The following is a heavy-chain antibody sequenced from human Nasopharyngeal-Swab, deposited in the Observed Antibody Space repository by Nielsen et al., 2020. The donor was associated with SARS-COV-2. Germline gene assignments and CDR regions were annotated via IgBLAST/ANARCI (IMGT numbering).Heavy chain of an antibody. V-gene: IGHV3-23*03. CDR3: AKGWVSSPPPSFDY. CDR1: GFTFSSYA. J-gene: IGHJ4*02. Sequence: GESLKISCAASGFTFSSYAMSWVRQAPGKGLEWVSVIYSGGSSPYYADSVKGRFTISRDNSKNTLYLQMNSLRAEDTAVYYCAKGWVSSPPPSFDYWGQGTLVTVSS. D-gene: IGHD6-13*01. CDR2: IYSGGSSP.